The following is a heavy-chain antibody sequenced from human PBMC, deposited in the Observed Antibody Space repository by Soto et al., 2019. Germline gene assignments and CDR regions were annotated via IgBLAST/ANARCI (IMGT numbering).Heavy chain of an antibody. CDR3: ARAFWSGYLIKYYYYYMDV. Sequence: ASVKVSCKASGYTFTSYGISWVRQAPGQGLEWMGWISAYNGNTNYAQKLQGRVTMTTDTSTSTAYMELRSLRSDDTAVYYCARAFWSGYLIKYYYYYMDVWGKGTTVTVSS. J-gene: IGHJ6*03. CDR2: ISAYNGNT. D-gene: IGHD3-3*01. V-gene: IGHV1-18*01. CDR1: GYTFTSYG.